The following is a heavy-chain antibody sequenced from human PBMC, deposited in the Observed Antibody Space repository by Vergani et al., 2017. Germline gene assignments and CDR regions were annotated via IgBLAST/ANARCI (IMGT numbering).Heavy chain of an antibody. CDR1: GGSFSGYY. V-gene: IGHV4-34*01. J-gene: IGHJ6*03. CDR2: INHSGST. CDR3: ARGLAGSSWTRYYYYYRDV. Sequence: QVQLQQWGAGLLKPSETLSLTCAVYGGSFSGYYWSWIRQPPGKGLEWIGEINHSGSTNYNPSLKSRVTISVDTSKNQFSLKLSSVTAADTAVYYCARGLAGSSWTRYYYYYRDVWGKGP. D-gene: IGHD6-6*01.